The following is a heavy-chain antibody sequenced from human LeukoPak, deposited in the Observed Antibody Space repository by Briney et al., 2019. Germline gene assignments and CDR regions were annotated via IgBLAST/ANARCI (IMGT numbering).Heavy chain of an antibody. CDR3: AKDGSGSIYYYYGMDV. CDR2: ISYDGSNK. J-gene: IGHJ6*02. D-gene: IGHD3-10*01. CDR1: GFTFSSYA. Sequence: PGGSLRLSCAASGFTFSSYAMHWVRQAPGKGLEWVAVISYDGSNKYYADSVKGRFTIARDNSKNTLYLQMNSLRAEDTAVYYCAKDGSGSIYYYYGMDVWGQGTTVTVSS. V-gene: IGHV3-30*04.